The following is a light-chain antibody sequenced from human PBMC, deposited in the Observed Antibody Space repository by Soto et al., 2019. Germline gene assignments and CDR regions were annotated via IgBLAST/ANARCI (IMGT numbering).Light chain of an antibody. J-gene: IGLJ2*01. CDR2: EVS. Sequence: QSALTKPASVSGSPGQSITISCTGTSSDIGGYNYVSWYHQHPGKAPKLMIYEVSNRPSGVSNRFSGSKSGNTASLTISGLQAEDESGYYCSSYTSSTPHVVFGGGTKLTVL. CDR1: SSDIGGYNY. V-gene: IGLV2-14*01. CDR3: SSYTSSTPHVV.